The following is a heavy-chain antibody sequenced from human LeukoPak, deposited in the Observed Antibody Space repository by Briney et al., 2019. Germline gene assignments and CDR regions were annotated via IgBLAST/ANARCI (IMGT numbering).Heavy chain of an antibody. D-gene: IGHD4-11*01. Sequence: PGGSLRLSCAASGFTFSTYAMGWVRQAPGKGLEWVSSIKGGGGDPFYADAVNGRFTISRDNSKNTLFLQLDSLRAEDTAVYYWAKGGHDYICFSWWGQGTLVTVSS. CDR1: GFTFSTYA. CDR3: AKGGHDYICFSW. CDR2: IKGGGGDP. V-gene: IGHV3-23*01. J-gene: IGHJ4*02.